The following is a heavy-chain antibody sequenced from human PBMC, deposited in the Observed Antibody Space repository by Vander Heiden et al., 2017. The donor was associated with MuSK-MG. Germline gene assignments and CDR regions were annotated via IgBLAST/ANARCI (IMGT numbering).Heavy chain of an antibody. V-gene: IGHV3-23*04. Sequence: EVQLVVSGGCLVQPGGSLRLSCAASGFTFSSSAMSWVRQSPGKGLEWVSAMSDSGGDTYYADSVKGRFTISRDNSKNRLFLQTNSLRADDTAVYYCASHYGSGSYYNYFQHWGQGTLVTVSS. J-gene: IGHJ1*01. CDR2: MSDSGGDT. CDR3: ASHYGSGSYYNYFQH. CDR1: GFTFSSSA. D-gene: IGHD3-10*01.